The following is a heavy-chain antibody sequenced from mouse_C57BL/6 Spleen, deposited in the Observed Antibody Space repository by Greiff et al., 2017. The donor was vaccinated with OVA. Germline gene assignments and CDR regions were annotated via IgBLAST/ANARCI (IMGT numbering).Heavy chain of an antibody. CDR2: IRSKSNNYAT. CDR3: VRLEAAYAMDY. D-gene: IGHD3-2*02. J-gene: IGHJ4*01. CDR1: GFSFNTYA. Sequence: EVHLVESGGGLVQPKGSLKLSCAASGFSFNTYAMNWVRQAPGKGLEWVARIRSKSNNYATYYADSVKDRFTISRDDSESMLYLQMNNLKTEDTAMYYCVRLEAAYAMDYWGQGTSVTVSS. V-gene: IGHV10-1*01.